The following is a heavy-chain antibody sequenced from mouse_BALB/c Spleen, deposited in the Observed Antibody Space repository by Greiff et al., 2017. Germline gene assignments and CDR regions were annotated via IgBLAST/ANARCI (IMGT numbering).Heavy chain of an antibody. Sequence: EVKVEESGGGLVQPGGSLRLSCATSGFTFTDYYMSWVRQPPGKALEWLGFIRNKANGYTTEYSASVKGRFTISRDNSQSILYLQMNTLRAEDSATYYCARVYYDYDGPYFDYWGQGTTLTVAS. D-gene: IGHD2-4*01. V-gene: IGHV7-3*02. CDR3: ARVYYDYDGPYFDY. J-gene: IGHJ2*01. CDR1: GFTFTDYY. CDR2: IRNKANGYTT.